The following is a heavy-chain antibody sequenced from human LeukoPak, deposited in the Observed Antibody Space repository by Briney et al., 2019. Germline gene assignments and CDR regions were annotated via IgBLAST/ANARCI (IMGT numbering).Heavy chain of an antibody. CDR2: IYYSGST. CDR1: GGSISSYY. CDR3: ARWPLSRGYHYGPAFDY. V-gene: IGHV4-59*01. Sequence: SETLSLTCTVSGGSISSYYLSWIRQPPGKGLEWIGYIYYSGSTNYNPSLKSRVTISVDTSKNQFSLKLSSVTAADTAVYYCARWPLSRGYHYGPAFDYWGQGTLATVSS. D-gene: IGHD3-22*01. J-gene: IGHJ4*02.